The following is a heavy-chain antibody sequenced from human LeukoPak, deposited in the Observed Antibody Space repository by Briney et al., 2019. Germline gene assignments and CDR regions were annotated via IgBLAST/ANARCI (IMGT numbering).Heavy chain of an antibody. D-gene: IGHD1-26*01. CDR3: ARGGSYYDY. J-gene: IGHJ4*02. CDR1: GGSISSYY. V-gene: IGHV4-59*01. CDR2: IYYSGTT. Sequence: SETLSLTCTVSGGSISSYYWSWIRKPPGKGLEWIGYIYYSGTTKYNPSLRSRVTISVDTSKNQFSLRLTSVTAADAAVYYCARGGSYYDYWGQGTLVTVSS.